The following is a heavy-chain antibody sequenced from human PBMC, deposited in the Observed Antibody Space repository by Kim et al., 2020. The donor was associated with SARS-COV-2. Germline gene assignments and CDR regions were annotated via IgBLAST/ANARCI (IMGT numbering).Heavy chain of an antibody. Sequence: GGSLRLSCAASGFTFSGSSMHWVRQTPGKGLVWVSRINSDGSATTYAASVKGRFTISRDNAKNTLSLQMNSLRAEDTGLYYCARVANVIRGVINHYCGLDVWGQGTTVIVSS. CDR2: INSDGSAT. CDR1: GFTFSGSS. V-gene: IGHV3-74*01. CDR3: ARVANVIRGVINHYCGLDV. D-gene: IGHD3-10*01. J-gene: IGHJ6*02.